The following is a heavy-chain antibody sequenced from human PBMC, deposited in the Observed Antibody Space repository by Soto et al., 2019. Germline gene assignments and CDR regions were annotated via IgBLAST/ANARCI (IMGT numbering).Heavy chain of an antibody. CDR3: ARVRGYCSSTSCPYYYGMDV. CDR2: ISSSSSYI. Sequence: VGSLRLSCAASGFTFSSYSMNWVRQAPGKGLEWVSSISSSSSYIYYADSVKGRFTISRDNAKNSLYLQMNSLRAEDTAVYYCARVRGYCSSTSCPYYYGMDVWGQGTTVTVSS. CDR1: GFTFSSYS. D-gene: IGHD2-2*01. V-gene: IGHV3-21*01. J-gene: IGHJ6*02.